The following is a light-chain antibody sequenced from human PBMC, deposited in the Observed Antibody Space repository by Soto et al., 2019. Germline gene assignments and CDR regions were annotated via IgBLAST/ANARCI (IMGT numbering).Light chain of an antibody. V-gene: IGKV1-5*01. CDR1: QSISSW. CDR3: QQYNSYSPYT. Sequence: DIQMTQSPSTLSASVGDRVTITCRASQSISSWLAGYQQKPGKAPKILIYDGSSLESGVPSRLSGSGSGTEFTLTISSQQPDDFATYYCQQYNSYSPYTFGQGTKLEIK. J-gene: IGKJ2*01. CDR2: DGS.